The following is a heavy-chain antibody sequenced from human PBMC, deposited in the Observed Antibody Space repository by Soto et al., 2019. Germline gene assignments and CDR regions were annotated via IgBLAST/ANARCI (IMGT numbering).Heavy chain of an antibody. Sequence: QLQLQESGPGLVKPSETLSLTCTVSGGSISSSSYYWGWIRQPPGKGLEWVGSIYYGGSTYYNPSLKSGVTISVDTSKNQFSLQLSSVAAADTAVYYGASQRLLEVYFNYWGQVTLVAVSS. CDR2: IYYGGST. D-gene: IGHD1-1*01. CDR3: ASQRLLEVYFNY. V-gene: IGHV4-39*01. CDR1: GGSISSSSYY. J-gene: IGHJ4*02.